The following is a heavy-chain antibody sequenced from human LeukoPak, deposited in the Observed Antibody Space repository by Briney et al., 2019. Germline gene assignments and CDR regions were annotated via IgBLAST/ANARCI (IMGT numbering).Heavy chain of an antibody. CDR3: TTDFSSAVADTFDY. CDR2: IKSKTDGGTT. J-gene: IGHJ4*02. D-gene: IGHD6-19*01. Sequence: PGGSLRLSCAASGFTFNSYAMSWVRQAPGKGLEWVGRIKSKTDGGTTDYAVPVKGRFTISRDDSKNTLYLQMNSLKTEDAAVYYCTTDFSSAVADTFDYWGQGTLVTVSS. CDR1: GFTFNSYA. V-gene: IGHV3-15*01.